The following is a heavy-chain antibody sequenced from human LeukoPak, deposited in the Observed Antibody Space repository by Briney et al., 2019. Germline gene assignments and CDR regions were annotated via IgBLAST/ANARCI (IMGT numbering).Heavy chain of an antibody. Sequence: GGSLRLSCAASGFTFSSYGMHWVRQAPGKGLEWVAVIWYDGSNKYYADSVKGRFTISRDNSKNTLHLQMNSLRAEDTAVYYCARDHTAAAGLDYWGQGTLVTVSS. CDR1: GFTFSSYG. CDR3: ARDHTAAAGLDY. V-gene: IGHV3-33*01. D-gene: IGHD6-13*01. J-gene: IGHJ4*02. CDR2: IWYDGSNK.